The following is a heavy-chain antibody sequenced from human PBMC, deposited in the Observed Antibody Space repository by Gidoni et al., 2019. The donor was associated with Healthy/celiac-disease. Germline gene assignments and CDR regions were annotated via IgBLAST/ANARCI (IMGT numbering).Heavy chain of an antibody. CDR2: ISSSGSTI. CDR1: GFTFSSYE. D-gene: IGHD4-4*01. Sequence: EVQLVESGGGLVQPGGSLRLSCAASGFTFSSYEMNWVRQAPGKGLEWVSYISSSGSTIYYADSVKGRFTISRDNAKNSLYLQMNSLRAEDTAVYYCARGYSNYVSTYELLDYWGQGTLVTVSS. V-gene: IGHV3-48*03. J-gene: IGHJ4*02. CDR3: ARGYSNYVSTYELLDY.